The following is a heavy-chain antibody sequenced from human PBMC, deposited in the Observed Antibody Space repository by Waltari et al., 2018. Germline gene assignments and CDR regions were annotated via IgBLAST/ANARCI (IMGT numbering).Heavy chain of an antibody. CDR3: ARPPPGVVADAYDY. CDR1: GFTFGSFW. CDR2: RKQDGSEE. V-gene: IGHV3-7*01. J-gene: IGHJ4*02. D-gene: IGHD2-15*01. Sequence: VQLVQSGGGLVQPGGSQRLSCIGSGFTFGSFWMSWVRQAPGKGLGWVANRKQDGSEEYYVDSVKGRFTISRDNAKKSLYLQMNSLGVEDTAVYYCARPPPGVVADAYDYWGQGTLVTVSS.